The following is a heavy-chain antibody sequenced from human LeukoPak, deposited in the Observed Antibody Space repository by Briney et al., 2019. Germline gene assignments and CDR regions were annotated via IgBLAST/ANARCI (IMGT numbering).Heavy chain of an antibody. CDR3: ARGRTYYYDSSGYYYIPPSVNWFDP. V-gene: IGHV1-8*01. D-gene: IGHD3-22*01. CDR2: MNPNSGNT. J-gene: IGHJ5*02. Sequence: ASVKVSCKASGYTFTSYDISWVRQATGQGLEWMGWMNPNSGNTGYAQKFQGRVTMTRNTSISTAYMELSSLRSEDTAVYYCARGRTYYYDSSGYYYIPPSVNWFDPWGQGTLVTVSS. CDR1: GYTFTSYD.